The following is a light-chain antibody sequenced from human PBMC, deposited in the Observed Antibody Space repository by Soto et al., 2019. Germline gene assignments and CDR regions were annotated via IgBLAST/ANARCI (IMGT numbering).Light chain of an antibody. Sequence: QLVLTQPASVSGSPGQSITISCAGTSSDIGAYNYVSWYQQHPGKAPKLMIYDVSNRPSGISNRFSGSKSGNTAPLTISGLQVEDEADYYCISLTSSPSYVFGTGTKVTVL. V-gene: IGLV2-14*03. CDR1: SSDIGAYNY. J-gene: IGLJ1*01. CDR3: ISLTSSPSYV. CDR2: DVS.